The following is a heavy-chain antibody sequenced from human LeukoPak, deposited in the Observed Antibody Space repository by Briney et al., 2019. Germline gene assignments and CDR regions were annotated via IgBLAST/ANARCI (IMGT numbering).Heavy chain of an antibody. D-gene: IGHD3-22*01. Sequence: SGTLSPTCAVYGGSFSGYYWSWIRQPPGKGLEWIGEINHSGSTNYNPSLKSRVTISVDTSKNQFSLKLSSVTAADTAVYYCAGDPAYYYDSSGYNHLDYWGQGTLVTVSS. CDR2: INHSGST. V-gene: IGHV4-34*01. CDR1: GGSFSGYY. CDR3: AGDPAYYYDSSGYNHLDY. J-gene: IGHJ4*02.